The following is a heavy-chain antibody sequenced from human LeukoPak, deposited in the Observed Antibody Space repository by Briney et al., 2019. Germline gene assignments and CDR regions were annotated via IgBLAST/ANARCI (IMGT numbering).Heavy chain of an antibody. D-gene: IGHD1-26*01. V-gene: IGHV3-74*01. CDR2: INSDGSST. J-gene: IGHJ3*02. CDR1: GFTFFNYW. Sequence: PGGSLRLSCAASGFTFFNYWMSWVRQAPGKGLVWVSRINSDGSSTTYADSVKGRFTISRDNAKNTLYLQMNSLRAEDAAVYYCAKIVGANSQVDAFDIWGQGTLVTVSS. CDR3: AKIVGANSQVDAFDI.